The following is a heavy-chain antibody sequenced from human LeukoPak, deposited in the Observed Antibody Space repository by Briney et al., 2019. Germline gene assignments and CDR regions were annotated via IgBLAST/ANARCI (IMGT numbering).Heavy chain of an antibody. CDR2: MNPNSGNT. V-gene: IGHV1-8*01. CDR1: GYTFSYD. Sequence: ASVKVSCKASGYTFSYDINWVRQATGQGLEWMGWMNPNSGNTGYAQKFQGRVTMTRNTSISTAYMELSSLRSDDTAVYYCARVRGYYPYWGQGTLVTVSS. D-gene: IGHD3-22*01. J-gene: IGHJ4*02. CDR3: ARVRGYYPY.